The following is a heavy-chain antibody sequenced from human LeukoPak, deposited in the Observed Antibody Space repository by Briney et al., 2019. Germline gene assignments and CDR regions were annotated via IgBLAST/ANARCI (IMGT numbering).Heavy chain of an antibody. CDR2: ISYDGSNR. CDR3: AKLRSLSGSPATAIRDY. Sequence: GGSLRLSCAACGFTFSSYGMHWGRQAPGKGLEWVAVISYDGSNRYYADSVKGRFTISRDNSKSTLYLQMNSLRAEDTAVYYCAKLRSLSGSPATAIRDYWGQGTLVTVSS. V-gene: IGHV3-30*18. J-gene: IGHJ4*02. D-gene: IGHD2-2*02. CDR1: GFTFSSYG.